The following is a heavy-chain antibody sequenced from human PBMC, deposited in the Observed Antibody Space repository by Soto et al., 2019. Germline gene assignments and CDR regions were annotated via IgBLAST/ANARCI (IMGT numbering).Heavy chain of an antibody. CDR2: SYHSGST. CDR1: GVSISSSYL. J-gene: IGHJ4*02. Sequence: SETLSLTCAVSGVSISSSYLWKVVREPAGKGLEWIGKSYHSGSTNYNPSLKNRVTISVDKSNNQFSLRLSSVTAADTAVYFCVTSLNYDFWRDGGRHYYFDYWGQGTLVTVSS. V-gene: IGHV4-4*02. CDR3: VTSLNYDFWRDGGRHYYFDY. D-gene: IGHD3-3*01.